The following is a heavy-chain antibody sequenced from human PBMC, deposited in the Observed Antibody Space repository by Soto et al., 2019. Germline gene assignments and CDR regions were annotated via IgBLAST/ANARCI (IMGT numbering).Heavy chain of an antibody. CDR3: AKGYMTTGGMDV. V-gene: IGHV3-30*18. J-gene: IGHJ6*02. CDR2: ISYDGSNK. Sequence: QVQLVESGGGVVQPGRSLRLSCAASGFTFSSYGMHWVRQAPGKGLEWVAVISYDGSNKYYADSVKGRFTISRDNSKTTLYLQMNSLRAEDTAVYYCAKGYMTTGGMDVWGQGTTVTVSS. CDR1: GFTFSSYG. D-gene: IGHD1-20*01.